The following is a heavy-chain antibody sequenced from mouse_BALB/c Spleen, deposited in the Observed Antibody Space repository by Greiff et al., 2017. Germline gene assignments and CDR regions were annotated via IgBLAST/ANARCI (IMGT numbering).Heavy chain of an antibody. CDR1: GFNIKDTY. D-gene: IGHD2-14*01. J-gene: IGHJ4*01. CDR2: IDPANGNT. CDR3: AREEVSSMDY. Sequence: VQLKESGAELVKPGASVKLSCTASGFNIKDTYMHWVKQRPEQGLEWIGRIDPANGNTKYDPKFQGKATITADTSSNTAYLQLSSLTSEDTAVYYCAREEVSSMDYWGQGTSVTVSS. V-gene: IGHV14-3*02.